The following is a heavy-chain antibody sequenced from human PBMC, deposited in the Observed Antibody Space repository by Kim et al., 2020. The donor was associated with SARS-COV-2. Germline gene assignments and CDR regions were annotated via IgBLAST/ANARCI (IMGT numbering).Heavy chain of an antibody. D-gene: IGHD1-7*01. Sequence: GGSLRLSCVASGFTFSGYWMSWVRQGPGKGLEWVANIKQDGSEQNYVDSVKGRFTISRDNTKNSLSLQMNRLRPEDTAVYYCARDKATGPTHFPYWGQGTLVTVSS. J-gene: IGHJ4*02. CDR1: GFTFSGYW. CDR2: IKQDGSEQ. V-gene: IGHV3-7*03. CDR3: ARDKATGPTHFPY.